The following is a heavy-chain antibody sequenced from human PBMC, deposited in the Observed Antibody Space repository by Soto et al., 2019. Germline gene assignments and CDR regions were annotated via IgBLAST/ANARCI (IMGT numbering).Heavy chain of an antibody. D-gene: IGHD2-2*01. Sequence: QVQLQESGPGLVKPSQTLSLTCTVSGGSISSGGYYWSWIRQHPGKGLEWLGYIYYSGSTYYNPSLQSRVTISVDTSKNQFSPELCSVTAADTAVYCCASLVPAAMSDYYYYGMDVWGQGTKVTVSS. CDR2: IYYSGST. J-gene: IGHJ6*01. V-gene: IGHV4-31*03. CDR1: GGSISSGGYY. CDR3: ASLVPAAMSDYYYYGMDV.